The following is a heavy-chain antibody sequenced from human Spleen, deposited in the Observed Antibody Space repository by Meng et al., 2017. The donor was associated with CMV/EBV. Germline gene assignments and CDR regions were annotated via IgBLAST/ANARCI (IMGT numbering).Heavy chain of an antibody. CDR3: AREIEATARYYFDY. V-gene: IGHV1-2*02. Sequence: ASVKVSCKASGYTFITYYIHWVRQAPGQGLEWMGWINPNSGGTNYAQKFQGRVTMTRDTSISTAYMELSRLRSDDTAVYYCAREIEATARYYFDYWGQGTLVTVSS. CDR1: GYTFITYY. D-gene: IGHD5-12*01. CDR2: INPNSGGT. J-gene: IGHJ4*02.